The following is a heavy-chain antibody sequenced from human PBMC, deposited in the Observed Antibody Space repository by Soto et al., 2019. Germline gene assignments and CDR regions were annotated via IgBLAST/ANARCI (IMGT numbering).Heavy chain of an antibody. CDR3: AKEGEGVVVITTAFDY. CDR2: ISGSGGST. CDR1: GFTFSSYA. V-gene: IGHV3-23*01. J-gene: IGHJ4*02. D-gene: IGHD3-22*01. Sequence: EVQLLESGGGLVQPGGSLRLSCAASGFTFSSYAMSWVRQAPGKGLEWVSAISGSGGSTYYADSVKGRFTISRDNSNNTLYLQMNSLRAEDTGVYYCAKEGEGVVVITTAFDYWGQGTLVTVSS.